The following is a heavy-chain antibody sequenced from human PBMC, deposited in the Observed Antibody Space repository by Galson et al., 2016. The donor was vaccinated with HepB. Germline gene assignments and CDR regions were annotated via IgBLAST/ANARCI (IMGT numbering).Heavy chain of an antibody. V-gene: IGHV3-43*01. J-gene: IGHJ4*02. CDR1: GFTFDDYT. Sequence: SLRLSCAASGFTFDDYTMHWVRQAPGKGLEWVSLIGWNGGSTYYAGSVKGRFTISRDNSKNSLFLQMSSLRSEDTALYFRAKEGAGSGSKGLDSWGQGTLVTVSS. CDR2: IGWNGGST. D-gene: IGHD3-10*01. CDR3: AKEGAGSGSKGLDS.